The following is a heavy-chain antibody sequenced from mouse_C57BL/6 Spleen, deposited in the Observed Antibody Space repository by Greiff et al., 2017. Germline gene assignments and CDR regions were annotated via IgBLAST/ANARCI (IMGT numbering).Heavy chain of an antibody. V-gene: IGHV1-50*01. CDR2: IDPSDSYT. CDR3: ARVISYYGSSYAMDY. D-gene: IGHD1-1*01. Sequence: VQLQQPGAELVKPGASVKLSCKASGYTFTSYWMQWVKQRPGQGLEWIGEIDPSDSYTNYNQKFKGKATLTVDTSSSTAYMQLSSLTSADSAVYYCARVISYYGSSYAMDYWGQGTSVTVSS. J-gene: IGHJ4*01. CDR1: GYTFTSYW.